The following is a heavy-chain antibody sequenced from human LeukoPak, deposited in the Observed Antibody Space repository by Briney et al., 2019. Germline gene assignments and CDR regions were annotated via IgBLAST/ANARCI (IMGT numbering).Heavy chain of an antibody. V-gene: IGHV1-8*03. CDR1: GYTFTSYD. Sequence: ASVKVSCKASGYTFTSYDINWVRQATGQGLEWMGWMNPNSGNTGYAQKFQGRVTITRNTSISTAYMELSSLRSEDTAVYYCAREKGYSGLNWFDPWGQGTLVTVSS. CDR2: MNPNSGNT. J-gene: IGHJ5*02. D-gene: IGHD5-12*01. CDR3: AREKGYSGLNWFDP.